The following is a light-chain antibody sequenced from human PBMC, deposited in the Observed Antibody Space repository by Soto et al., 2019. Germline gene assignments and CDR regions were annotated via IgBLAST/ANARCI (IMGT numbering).Light chain of an antibody. Sequence: QSALTQPASVSGSPGQSITISCTGTSSDIGSYNYVSWYQQYPGKAPKLMIYEVSNRPSGVANLFSGSKSGNTASLTISGLQAEDEADYYCCSYTSSTTWVFGGGTKLTVL. CDR3: CSYTSSTTWV. V-gene: IGLV2-14*01. CDR1: SSDIGSYNY. J-gene: IGLJ3*02. CDR2: EVS.